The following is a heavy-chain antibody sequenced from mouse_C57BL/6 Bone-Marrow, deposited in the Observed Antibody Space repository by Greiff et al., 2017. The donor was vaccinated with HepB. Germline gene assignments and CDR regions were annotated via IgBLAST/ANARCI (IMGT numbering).Heavy chain of an antibody. J-gene: IGHJ3*01. CDR1: GFTFSDYG. Sequence: SGGGLVKPGGSLKLSCAASGFTFSDYGMHWVRQAPEKGLECVAYISSGSSTIYYADTVKGRFTISRDNAKNTLFLQMTSLGSEDTARYYCEELGPWFDYWGQGTLVTVSA. CDR2: ISSGSSTI. D-gene: IGHD4-1*01. V-gene: IGHV5-17*01. CDR3: EELGPWFDY.